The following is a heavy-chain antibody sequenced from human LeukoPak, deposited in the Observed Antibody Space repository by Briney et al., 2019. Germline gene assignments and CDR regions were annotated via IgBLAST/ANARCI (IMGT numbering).Heavy chain of an antibody. CDR2: IIPIFGTA. V-gene: IGHV1-69*05. Sequence: ASVKVSCKASGGTFSSYAISWVRQAPGQGLEWMGGIIPIFGTANYAQKFQGRVTITTDESTSTAYMELSSLRSEDTAVYYCARDHCSSTSCYLPRLGFDPWGQGTLVTVSS. CDR3: ARDHCSSTSCYLPRLGFDP. CDR1: GGTFSSYA. J-gene: IGHJ5*02. D-gene: IGHD2-2*01.